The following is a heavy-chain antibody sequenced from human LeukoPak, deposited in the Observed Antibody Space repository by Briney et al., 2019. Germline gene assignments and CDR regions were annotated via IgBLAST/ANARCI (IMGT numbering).Heavy chain of an antibody. J-gene: IGHJ4*02. V-gene: IGHV2-26*01. CDR3: ARGYYDFWSGRRNFDY. CDR2: IFWNDEK. D-gene: IGHD3-3*01. CDR1: GFSLSNARMG. Sequence: GPTLVNPTETLTLTCTVSGFSLSNARMGVSWIRQPPGKALEWLAHIFWNDEKSYSTSLKSRLTISKPTSKSQVVLTMTNMDPADTATYYCARGYYDFWSGRRNFDYWGQGTLVTVSS.